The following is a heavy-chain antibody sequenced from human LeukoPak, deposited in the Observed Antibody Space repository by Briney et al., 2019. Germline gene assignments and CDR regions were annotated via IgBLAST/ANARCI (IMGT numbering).Heavy chain of an antibody. CDR1: GGSISSGSYY. V-gene: IGHV4-61*02. D-gene: IGHD6-19*01. J-gene: IGHJ4*02. CDR2: ISTSGST. Sequence: KPSQTLSLTCTVSGGSISSGSYYWNWLRQPAGKGLEWIGRISTSGSTNYNPSLKSRVTISVDTSKNQFSLKLSSVTAADTAVYYCARDQGSGWYSYWGQGTLVTVSS. CDR3: ARDQGSGWYSY.